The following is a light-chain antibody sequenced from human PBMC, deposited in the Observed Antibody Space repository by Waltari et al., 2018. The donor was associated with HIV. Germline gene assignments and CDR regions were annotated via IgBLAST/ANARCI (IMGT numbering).Light chain of an antibody. V-gene: IGLV1-40*01. CDR1: SSTIRADSD. CDR3: QSYDISLSASVV. CDR2: GNK. J-gene: IGLJ2*01. Sequence: QSMLTQPPSVSGAPGQRVTIPCTGSSSTIRADSDVHWYQQIPGTSPKLLISGNKNRPSGVPDRFSASKSGTSASLTISGLQAEDEADYFCQSYDISLSASVVFGGGTRLTVL.